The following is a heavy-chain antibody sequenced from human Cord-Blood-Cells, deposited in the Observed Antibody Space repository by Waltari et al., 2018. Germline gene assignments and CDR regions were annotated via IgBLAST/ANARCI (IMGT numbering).Heavy chain of an antibody. D-gene: IGHD6-13*01. CDR3: ARGTGVAAAGTPSSY. Sequence: QVQLVQSGAEVNKPGASVKVSCKASGYTFTGYYMHWVRQAPGQGLEWMGWINPNSGGTNYAQKFQGRVTMTRDTSISTAYMELSRLRSDDTAVYYCARGTGVAAAGTPSSYWGQGTLVTVSS. J-gene: IGHJ4*02. CDR2: INPNSGGT. CDR1: GYTFTGYY. V-gene: IGHV1-2*02.